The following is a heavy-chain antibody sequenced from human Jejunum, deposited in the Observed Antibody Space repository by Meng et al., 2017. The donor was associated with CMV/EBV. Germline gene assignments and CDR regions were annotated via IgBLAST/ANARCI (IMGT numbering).Heavy chain of an antibody. D-gene: IGHD1-14*01. V-gene: IGHV4-39*07. CDR3: AKDVNPLNWFFDV. Sequence: QGQLKESGQGLVKPSETLSLSCTVSGVSISSSYHYWAWVRQSPGKGLEWIGSISHSGATYYTPSLTSRLTMSVDTSKNQFSLKLSFVTAADTAVYYCAKDVNPLNWFFDVWGRGTLVTVSS. CDR2: ISHSGAT. J-gene: IGHJ2*01. CDR1: GVSISSSYHY.